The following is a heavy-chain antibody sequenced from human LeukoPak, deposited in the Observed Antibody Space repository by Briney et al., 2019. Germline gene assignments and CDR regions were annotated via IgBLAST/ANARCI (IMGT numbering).Heavy chain of an antibody. CDR2: INPGESSI. CDR1: GFTLSSYW. CDR3: ARSNQADDY. J-gene: IGHJ4*02. D-gene: IGHD1-14*01. V-gene: IGHV3-74*01. Sequence: GSSLRLSCAASGFTLSSYWMHCVRQVTGKGLVWVARINPGESSITYADSVKGRFTISRDNDKNTLYLQMDSLRAEDTGVYYCARSNQADDYWGQGTLVSVSS.